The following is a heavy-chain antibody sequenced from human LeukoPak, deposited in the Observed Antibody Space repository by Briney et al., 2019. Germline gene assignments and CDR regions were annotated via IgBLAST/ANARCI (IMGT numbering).Heavy chain of an antibody. J-gene: IGHJ4*02. Sequence: GESLRISCQVLGYTFTTSWISWVRQLPGKGQEWMPMNHPSVSNTNYSPSFQGHVSISTDTSISTAYLQWSGLKASDTAIYYCAILNHPDGRVYWGQGTLVTVSS. CDR3: AILNHPDGRVY. CDR1: GYTFTTSW. V-gene: IGHV5-10-1*01. D-gene: IGHD5-24*01. CDR2: NHPSVSNT.